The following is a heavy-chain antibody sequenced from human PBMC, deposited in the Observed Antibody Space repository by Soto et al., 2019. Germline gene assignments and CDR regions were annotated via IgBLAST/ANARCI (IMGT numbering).Heavy chain of an antibody. Sequence: QVQLVESGGGVVQPGRSLRLSCAASGFTFSSYGMQWVRQAPGKGLEWVAVIWYDGSNKYYADSVKGRFTISRDNSKNTLYLQMNSRRAEDTAVYYCARTARYSPYYFDYWGQGTLVTVSS. CDR3: ARTARYSPYYFDY. CDR1: GFTFSSYG. V-gene: IGHV3-33*01. CDR2: IWYDGSNK. D-gene: IGHD5-18*01. J-gene: IGHJ4*02.